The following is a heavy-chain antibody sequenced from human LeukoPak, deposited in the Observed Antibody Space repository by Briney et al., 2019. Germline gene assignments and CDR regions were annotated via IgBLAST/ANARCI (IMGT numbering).Heavy chain of an antibody. J-gene: IGHJ6*03. V-gene: IGHV3-9*01. CDR3: ARAGYYMDV. Sequence: HSGGSLRLSCAASGFTFDDYAMHWVRQGPGKGLEWVSGISWNSGSIGYADSVKGRFTISRDNAKNSLYLQMNSLRAEDTAVYYCARAGYYMDVWGKGTTVTISS. CDR1: GFTFDDYA. CDR2: ISWNSGSI.